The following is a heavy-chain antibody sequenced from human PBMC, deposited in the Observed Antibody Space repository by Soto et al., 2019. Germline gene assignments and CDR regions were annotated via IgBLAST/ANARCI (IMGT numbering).Heavy chain of an antibody. Sequence: GASVKVSCKVSGYTLTELSMHWVRQAPGKGLEWMGVIDPGDGSTTYAPKFQVRVTMTRDTSTSTVYMELSSLRSEDTAVYYCVRESGRWTNLDVWGQGTTVTVSS. CDR2: IDPGDGST. CDR1: GYTLTELS. D-gene: IGHD6-25*01. V-gene: IGHV1-24*01. J-gene: IGHJ6*02. CDR3: VRESGRWTNLDV.